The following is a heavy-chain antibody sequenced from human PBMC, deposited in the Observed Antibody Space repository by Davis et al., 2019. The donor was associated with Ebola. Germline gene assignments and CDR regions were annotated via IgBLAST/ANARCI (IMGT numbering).Heavy chain of an antibody. D-gene: IGHD3-22*01. CDR1: GFSPSNARMR. CDR2: IFPNDEK. J-gene: IGHJ6*02. CDR3: ARSKGDYYDSSGYYWYYYYYGMDV. V-gene: IGHV2-26*01. Sequence: SGPTLVTPTETLTLTCTVSGFSPSNARMRVSWIRQPPGKALEWLAHIFPNDEKYYSTSLKSRLTISKDTSKSQVVLTMTNMDPVDTATYYCARSKGDYYDSSGYYWYYYYYGMDVCGQGTTVTVSS.